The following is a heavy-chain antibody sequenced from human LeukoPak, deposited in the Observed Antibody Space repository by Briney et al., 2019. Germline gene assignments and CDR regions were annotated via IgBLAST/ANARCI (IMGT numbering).Heavy chain of an antibody. CDR1: GFTFSSYG. CDR2: IWYDGSNK. D-gene: IGHD3-22*01. V-gene: IGHV3-33*01. Sequence: GGSLRLSCAAAGFTFSSYGMHWVRQAPGKGLEWVAVIWYDGSNKYYADSVKGRFTISRDNSKNTLYLQMNSLRAEDTAVYYCARHYYDRNGHNWFDPWGQGTLVTVPS. CDR3: ARHYYDRNGHNWFDP. J-gene: IGHJ5*02.